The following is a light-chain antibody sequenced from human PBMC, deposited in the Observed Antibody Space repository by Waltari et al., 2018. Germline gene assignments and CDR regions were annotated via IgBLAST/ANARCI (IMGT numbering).Light chain of an antibody. V-gene: IGKV2-28*01. CDR2: LGS. CDR3: MQALQTPPT. CDR1: QSPLHSNGYNY. J-gene: IGKJ2*01. Sequence: DIVMTQSPLSLPVTPGEPASIPCRSSQSPLHSNGYNYLDWYLQKPGQSPQLLIYLGSNRASGVPDRFSGSGSGTDFTLKISRVEAEDVGVYYCMQALQTPPTFGQGTKLEIK.